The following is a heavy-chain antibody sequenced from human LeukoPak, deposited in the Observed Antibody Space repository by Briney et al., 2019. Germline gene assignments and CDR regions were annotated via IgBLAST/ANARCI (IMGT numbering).Heavy chain of an antibody. CDR2: ISGSGGST. Sequence: PGGSLRLSCAASGFTFSSYAMSWVRQAPGKGLEWVSAISGSGGSTYYADSVKGRFTISRDNSKNTLYLQMNSLRAEDTAVYYCANRPLSPFDSLDAFDIWGQGTMVTVSS. D-gene: IGHD3-9*01. V-gene: IGHV3-23*01. J-gene: IGHJ3*02. CDR3: ANRPLSPFDSLDAFDI. CDR1: GFTFSSYA.